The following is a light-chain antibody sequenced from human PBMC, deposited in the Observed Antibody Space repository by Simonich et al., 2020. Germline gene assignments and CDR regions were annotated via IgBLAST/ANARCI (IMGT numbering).Light chain of an antibody. CDR3: QQYYSTPHT. CDR1: QSVLYSSNNKNY. Sequence: DIVMTQSPDSLAVSLGERATIHCKSSQSVLYSSNNKNYLAWYQQKPGQPPKLLIYWASTRESGVPDRFSGGGSGTDFTLTISSLQAEDVAVYYCQQYYSTPHTFGQGTKLEIK. CDR2: WAS. J-gene: IGKJ2*01. V-gene: IGKV4-1*01.